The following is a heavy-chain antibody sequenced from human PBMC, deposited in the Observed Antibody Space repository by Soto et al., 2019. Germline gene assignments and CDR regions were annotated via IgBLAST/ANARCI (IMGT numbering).Heavy chain of an antibody. D-gene: IGHD3-22*01. CDR3: ARPYDSSGYYLL. J-gene: IGHJ4*02. V-gene: IGHV3-11*01. Sequence: TGGSLRLSCAASGFPFSDYYMSWIRQAPGKGLEWVSYISSSGSTIYYADSVKGRFTISRDNAKNSLYLQMNSLRAEDTAVYYCARPYDSSGYYLLWGQGTLVTVSS. CDR1: GFPFSDYY. CDR2: ISSSGSTI.